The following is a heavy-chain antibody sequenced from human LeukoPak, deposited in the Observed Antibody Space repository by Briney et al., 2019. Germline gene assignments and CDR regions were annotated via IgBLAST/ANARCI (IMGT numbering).Heavy chain of an antibody. CDR2: ISGSGGST. CDR1: GFTFITYA. D-gene: IGHD5-12*01. CDR3: AKKISGYDYNYYYGMDV. V-gene: IGHV3-23*01. Sequence: GGSLRLSCAASGFTFITYAMSWVRQAPGKGLEWVSAISGSGGSTYHADSVKGRFTISRDDSKNTLYLQMNSLRAEDTAVYYCAKKISGYDYNYYYGMDVWGQGTTVTVSS. J-gene: IGHJ6*02.